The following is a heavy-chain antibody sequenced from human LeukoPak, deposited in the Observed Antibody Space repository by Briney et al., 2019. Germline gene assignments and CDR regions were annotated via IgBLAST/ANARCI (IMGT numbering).Heavy chain of an antibody. CDR1: GLTVSSSY. CDR2: IYNDGST. V-gene: IGHV3-53*01. D-gene: IGHD1-26*01. Sequence: GGSLRLSCAASGLTVSSSYMSWVRQAPGKGLEWVSIIYNDGSTYYADSMKGRFTISRDNSKNTLYLQVNSLRAEDTAMYYCARGNQWELLLPEDYWGQGTLVTVSS. J-gene: IGHJ4*02. CDR3: ARGNQWELLLPEDY.